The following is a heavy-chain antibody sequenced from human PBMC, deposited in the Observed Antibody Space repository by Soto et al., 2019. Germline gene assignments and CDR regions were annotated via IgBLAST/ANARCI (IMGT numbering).Heavy chain of an antibody. Sequence: GGSLRLSCAASGFTFSSYGMHWVRQAPGKGLEWVAVISYDGSNKYYADSVKGRFTISRDNSKNTLYLQMNSLRAEDTAAYYCAKYREDYYDSSGFFDYWGQGTLVTVSS. J-gene: IGHJ4*02. CDR3: AKYREDYYDSSGFFDY. CDR2: ISYDGSNK. D-gene: IGHD3-22*01. V-gene: IGHV3-30*18. CDR1: GFTFSSYG.